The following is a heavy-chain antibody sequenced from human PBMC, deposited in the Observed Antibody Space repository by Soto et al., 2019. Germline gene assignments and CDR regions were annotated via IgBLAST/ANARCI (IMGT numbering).Heavy chain of an antibody. D-gene: IGHD2-15*01. CDR1: EYTFTTTYG. J-gene: IGHJ5*02. Sequence: ASVKVSCKASEYTFTTTYGISWVRQAPGQGLEWMGWTNTYNGNTHYAQKFQDRVTMTTDRSTNTASMELRSLRSDDTAMYYCEGAQGSLIPYSFDPWGQGTLVTVSS. V-gene: IGHV1-18*04. CDR3: EGAQGSLIPYSFDP. CDR2: TNTYNGNT.